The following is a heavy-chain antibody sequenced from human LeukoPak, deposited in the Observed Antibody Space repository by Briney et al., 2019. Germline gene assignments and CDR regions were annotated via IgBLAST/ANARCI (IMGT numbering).Heavy chain of an antibody. J-gene: IGHJ4*02. D-gene: IGHD3-22*01. CDR1: GGSISSYY. V-gene: IGHV4-59*01. Sequence: PSETLSLTCTVSGGSISSYYWSWIRQPPGKGLEWIGYIYYRGSTNYNPSLKSRVTISVDTSKNQFSLKLSSVTAADTAVYYCARDPAYYYDSSGYYPYYFDYWGQGTLVTVSS. CDR2: IYYRGST. CDR3: ARDPAYYYDSSGYYPYYFDY.